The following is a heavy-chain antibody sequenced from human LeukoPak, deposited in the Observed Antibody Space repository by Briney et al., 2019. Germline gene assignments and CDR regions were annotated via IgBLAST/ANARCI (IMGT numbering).Heavy chain of an antibody. CDR3: ARGLPAAGSIRFDP. V-gene: IGHV4-4*02. CDR2: IYHSGST. Sequence: SETLSLTCAVSGGSITSGHWWSWVRPPPGKGLEWIGEIYHSGSTNYIPSLKSRVTISVDKSKSQFSLILNSVTAADTAVYYCARGLPAAGSIRFDPWGQGTLVTVSS. D-gene: IGHD6-13*01. J-gene: IGHJ5*02. CDR1: GGSITSGHW.